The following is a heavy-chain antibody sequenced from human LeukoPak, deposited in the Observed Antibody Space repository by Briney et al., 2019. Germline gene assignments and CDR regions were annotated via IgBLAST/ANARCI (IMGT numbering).Heavy chain of an antibody. V-gene: IGHV3-23*01. J-gene: IGHJ3*02. CDR1: GFTLSSYW. D-gene: IGHD5-18*01. CDR3: AKDSGPLELWAVAAFDI. CDR2: ISGSGGST. Sequence: PGGSLRLSCAASGFTLSSYWMYWVRQAPGKGLEWVSAISGSGGSTYYADSVKGRFTISRDNSKNTLYLQMNSLRAEDTAVYYCAKDSGPLELWAVAAFDIWGQGTMVTVSS.